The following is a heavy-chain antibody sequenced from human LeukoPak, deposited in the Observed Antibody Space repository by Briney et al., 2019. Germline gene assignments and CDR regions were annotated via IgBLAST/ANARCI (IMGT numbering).Heavy chain of an antibody. CDR1: GFTFSSYE. J-gene: IGHJ4*02. CDR3: ARRRDGYIPPNY. D-gene: IGHD5-24*01. Sequence: GGSLRLSCAASGFTFSSYEMNWVRQAPGKGLEWVSYISSSGSTIYYADSVKGRFTISRDNAKNSLYLQMNSLRAEDTAVYYCARRRDGYIPPNYWGQGTLVTVSS. V-gene: IGHV3-48*03. CDR2: ISSSGSTI.